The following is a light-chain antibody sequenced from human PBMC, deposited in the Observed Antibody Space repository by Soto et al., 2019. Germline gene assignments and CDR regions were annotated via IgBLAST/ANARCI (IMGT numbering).Light chain of an antibody. V-gene: IGKV3-20*01. CDR3: QQYDNSPRT. CDR1: QSVNSNY. CDR2: GAS. J-gene: IGKJ1*01. Sequence: EIVLTQSPGTLSLSPGERATLSCRASQSVNSNYLAWYQQKPGQGPRLLMYGASSRATGIPDRFSGSGSGTDFTFAIRRLEPVDFAVYYGQQYDNSPRTFGQGTKVEI.